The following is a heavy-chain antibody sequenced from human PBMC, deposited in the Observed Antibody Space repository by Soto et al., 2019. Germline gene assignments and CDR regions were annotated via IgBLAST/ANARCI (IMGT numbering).Heavy chain of an antibody. J-gene: IGHJ4*02. CDR1: GYTFTSYY. D-gene: IGHD6-19*01. V-gene: IGHV1-8*01. Sequence: GASVKVSCKASGYTFTSYYINWVRQATGQGLEWMGWMNPNSGNTGYAQKFQGRVTMTRNTSISTDYMELSSLRSEDTAVYYCARGQEAGTGFDSWGQGTLVTVSS. CDR2: MNPNSGNT. CDR3: ARGQEAGTGFDS.